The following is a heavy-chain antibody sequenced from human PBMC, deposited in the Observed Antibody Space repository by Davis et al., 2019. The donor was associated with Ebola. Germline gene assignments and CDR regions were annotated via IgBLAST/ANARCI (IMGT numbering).Heavy chain of an antibody. CDR2: IRSKANSYTT. CDR1: GFTFSDHY. Sequence: GESLKISCAASGFTFSDHYMDWVRQAPGKGLEWVGRIRSKANSYTTEYAASVKGRFTISRDDSKNSLYLQMNSLKSEDTAVYYCAREPHYDILTGYYGGMDVWGQGTTVTVSS. CDR3: AREPHYDILTGYYGGMDV. D-gene: IGHD3-9*01. J-gene: IGHJ6*02. V-gene: IGHV3-72*01.